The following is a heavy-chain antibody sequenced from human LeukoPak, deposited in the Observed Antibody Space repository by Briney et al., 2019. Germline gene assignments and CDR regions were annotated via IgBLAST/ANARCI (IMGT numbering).Heavy chain of an antibody. Sequence: SETLSLTCTVSGGSISSYYWSWIRQPPGKGLEWIGYIYDSGSTNYNPSLKSRVTISVDTSKNQFSLKLGSVTAADTAVYYCARSLVGATTGYDYWGQGTLVTVSS. V-gene: IGHV4-59*01. J-gene: IGHJ4*02. CDR1: GGSISSYY. D-gene: IGHD1-26*01. CDR3: ARSLVGATTGYDY. CDR2: IYDSGST.